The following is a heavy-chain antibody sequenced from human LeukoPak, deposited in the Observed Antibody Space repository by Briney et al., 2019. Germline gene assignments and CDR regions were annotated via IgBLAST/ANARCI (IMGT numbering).Heavy chain of an antibody. V-gene: IGHV4-59*01. CDR2: IYYSGSA. Sequence: SETLSLTCTVSGGSISSYYWSWIRQPPGKGLEWIEYIYYSGSADYNPSLKSRVTISVDTSKNQFSLKLSSVTAADTAVYYCARAVAGSNDYWGQGTLVTVSS. D-gene: IGHD6-19*01. J-gene: IGHJ4*02. CDR3: ARAVAGSNDY. CDR1: GGSISSYY.